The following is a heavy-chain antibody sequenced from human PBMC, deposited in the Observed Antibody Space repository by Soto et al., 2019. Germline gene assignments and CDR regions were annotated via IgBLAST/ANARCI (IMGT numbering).Heavy chain of an antibody. CDR2: VSSSGSYT. CDR3: ARLRVGVNWYFDL. CDR1: GFTFSDYY. V-gene: IGHV3-11*06. D-gene: IGHD1-26*01. Sequence: QMQLVESGGDLVQPGGSLRLSCDASGFTFSDYYMSWIRQVPGQGLEWLAFVSSSGSYTKYSDSMRGRLTVSRDNGKNSLYLQMNSLRVDDTGVYYCARLRVGVNWYFDLWGRGTMVPVSA. J-gene: IGHJ2*01.